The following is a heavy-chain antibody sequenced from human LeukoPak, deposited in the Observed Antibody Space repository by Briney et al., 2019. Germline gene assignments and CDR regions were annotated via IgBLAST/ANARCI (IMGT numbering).Heavy chain of an antibody. J-gene: IGHJ5*02. CDR3: ARHWRYIAARRGRFDP. V-gene: IGHV4-34*01. D-gene: IGHD6-6*01. Sequence: PSETLSLTCAVYGGSFSGYYWSWIRQPPGKGLEWIGEINHSGSTNYNPSLKSRVTISVDTSKNQFSLKLSSVTAADTAVYCCARHWRYIAARRGRFDPWGQGTLVTVSS. CDR1: GGSFSGYY. CDR2: INHSGST.